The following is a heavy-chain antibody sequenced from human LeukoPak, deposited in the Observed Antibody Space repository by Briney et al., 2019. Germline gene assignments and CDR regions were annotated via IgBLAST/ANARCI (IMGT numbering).Heavy chain of an antibody. D-gene: IGHD2-2*02. J-gene: IGHJ1*01. Sequence: PGGSLRLSCAASGFTFSSYSMNWVRQAPGKGLEWVSSISSSSSYIYYADSVKGRFTISRDNAKNSLYLQMNSLRAEDTAVYYCARVGYCSSTSCYTGGHAEDFQHWGQGTLVTVSS. CDR3: ARVGYCSSTSCYTGGHAEDFQH. CDR2: ISSSSSYI. V-gene: IGHV3-21*01. CDR1: GFTFSSYS.